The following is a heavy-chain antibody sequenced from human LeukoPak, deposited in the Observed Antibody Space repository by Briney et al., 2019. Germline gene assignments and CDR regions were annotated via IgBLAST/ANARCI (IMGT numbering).Heavy chain of an antibody. Sequence: PSETLSLTCTVSGASISSTTYYWGWIRQPPGKGLEWIGSIYYSGSTYYNPSLKSRVTIPVDTSKNQFSLKLSSVTAADTAVYYCARGHSYGYFYYYYYMDVWGKGTTVTVSS. CDR1: GASISSTTYY. CDR3: ARGHSYGYFYYYYYMDV. CDR2: IYYSGST. D-gene: IGHD5-18*01. V-gene: IGHV4-39*07. J-gene: IGHJ6*03.